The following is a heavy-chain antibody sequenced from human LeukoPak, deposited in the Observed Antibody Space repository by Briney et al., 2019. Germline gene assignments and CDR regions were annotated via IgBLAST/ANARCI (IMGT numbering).Heavy chain of an antibody. CDR1: GGSISSGSYY. Sequence: SETLSLTCAVSGGSISSGSYYWGWIRQPVGKGLEWIGRISPSGSTNYHPSLKSRVTISVETSMNQLSLNLTSVTATDTAVYDCARAHVYGDDTWSFDLWGRGTLVTVSS. J-gene: IGHJ2*01. CDR2: ISPSGST. D-gene: IGHD4-17*01. CDR3: ARAHVYGDDTWSFDL. V-gene: IGHV4-61*02.